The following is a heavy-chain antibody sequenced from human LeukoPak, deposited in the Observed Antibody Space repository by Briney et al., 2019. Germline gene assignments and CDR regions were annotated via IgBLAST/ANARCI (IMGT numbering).Heavy chain of an antibody. D-gene: IGHD6-13*01. Sequence: GRSLRLSCAASGFTFSSYAMHWVRQAPGKGLEWVAVISYDGSNKYYADSVKGRFTISRDNSKNTLYLQMNSLRAEDTAVYYCAREGRYSSSWFDYWGQGTLVTVSS. V-gene: IGHV3-30-3*01. J-gene: IGHJ5*01. CDR2: ISYDGSNK. CDR1: GFTFSSYA. CDR3: AREGRYSSSWFDY.